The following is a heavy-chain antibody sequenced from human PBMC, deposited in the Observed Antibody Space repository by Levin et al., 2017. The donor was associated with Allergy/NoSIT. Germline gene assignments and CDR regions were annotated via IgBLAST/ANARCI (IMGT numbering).Heavy chain of an antibody. V-gene: IGHV5-51*01. CDR3: ARSNYDYVWGSYRQTHYYYYGMDV. Sequence: GESLKISCKGSGYSFTSYWIGWVRQMPGKGLEWMGIIYPGDSDTRYSPSFQGQVTISADKSISTAYLQWSSLKASDTAMYYCARSNYDYVWGSYRQTHYYYYGMDVWGQGTTVTVSS. CDR2: IYPGDSDT. D-gene: IGHD3-16*02. J-gene: IGHJ6*02. CDR1: GYSFTSYW.